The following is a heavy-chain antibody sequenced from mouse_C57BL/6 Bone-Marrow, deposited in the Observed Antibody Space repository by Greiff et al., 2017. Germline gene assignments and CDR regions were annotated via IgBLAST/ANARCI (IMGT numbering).Heavy chain of an antibody. V-gene: IGHV1-61*01. Sequence: QVQLQQPGAELVRPGSSVKLSCKASGYTFTSYWMDWVKQRPGQGREWIGNIYPSDSETHYNQKFKDKATLTVDKSSSTAYMQLSSLTSEDSAVYYCARSIVKYFDVWGTGTTVTVSS. CDR2: IYPSDSET. D-gene: IGHD2-5*01. CDR1: GYTFTSYW. J-gene: IGHJ1*03. CDR3: ARSIVKYFDV.